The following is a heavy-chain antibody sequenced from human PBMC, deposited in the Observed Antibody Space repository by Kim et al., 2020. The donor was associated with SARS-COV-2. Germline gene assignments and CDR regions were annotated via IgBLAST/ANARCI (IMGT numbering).Heavy chain of an antibody. Sequence: GGSLRLSCAASGFTFGDYAMHWVRQAPGKGLEWVSGISWNSGSIGYADSVKGRFTISRDNAKNSLYLQMNSLRAEDTALYYCAKDLSSIAVAGTIDYWGQGTLVTVSS. V-gene: IGHV3-9*01. J-gene: IGHJ4*02. CDR1: GFTFGDYA. D-gene: IGHD6-19*01. CDR2: ISWNSGSI. CDR3: AKDLSSIAVAGTIDY.